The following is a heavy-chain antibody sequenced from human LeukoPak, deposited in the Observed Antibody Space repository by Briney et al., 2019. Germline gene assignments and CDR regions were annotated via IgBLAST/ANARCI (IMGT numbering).Heavy chain of an antibody. D-gene: IGHD5-12*01. Sequence: ASVKVSCKASGDIYSDYYFQWVRQAPGQGLEWMGKIKSSDTIYAEKFQGRVAMIRDTSMSTVYLELSSLRSDDTAVYYCATQSSTGYVFDYFDFWGQGTQVTVSS. V-gene: IGHV1-2*02. CDR2: IKSSDT. CDR3: ATQSSTGYVFDYFDF. CDR1: GDIYSDYY. J-gene: IGHJ4*02.